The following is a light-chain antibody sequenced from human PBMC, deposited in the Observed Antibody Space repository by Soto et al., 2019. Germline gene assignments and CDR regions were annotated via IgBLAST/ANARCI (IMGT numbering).Light chain of an antibody. Sequence: DIQLTQSPSSVSASVGDRVTITCRASRDISSWLAWYQQKPGQAPNILVFAASTLQRGVPTRFSGRGSGTEFTLTIDRLQPEDFATYYCQQADSLHITFGGGTKV. J-gene: IGKJ4*01. CDR1: RDISSW. V-gene: IGKV1-12*01. CDR2: AAS. CDR3: QQADSLHIT.